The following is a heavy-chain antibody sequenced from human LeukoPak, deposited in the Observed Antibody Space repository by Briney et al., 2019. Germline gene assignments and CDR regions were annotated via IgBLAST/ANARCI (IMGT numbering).Heavy chain of an antibody. J-gene: IGHJ3*02. CDR3: ATDMGDGDCGGDCYLDAFDI. V-gene: IGHV1-46*01. CDR1: GYTFTSYY. CDR2: INPSGGST. Sequence: GASVKVSCKASGYTFTSYYMHWVRQAPGQGLEWMGIINPSGGSTSYAQKFQGRVTMTEDTSTDTAYMELSSLRSEDTAVYYCATDMGDGDCGGDCYLDAFDIWGQGTMVTVSS. D-gene: IGHD2-21*02.